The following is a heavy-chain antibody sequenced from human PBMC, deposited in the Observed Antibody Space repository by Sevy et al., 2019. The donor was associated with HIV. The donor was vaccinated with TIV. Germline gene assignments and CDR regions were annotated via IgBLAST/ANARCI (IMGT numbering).Heavy chain of an antibody. D-gene: IGHD3-10*01. J-gene: IGHJ4*02. CDR1: GYTFTSYG. Sequence: ASVKVSCKASGYTFTSYGISWVRQAPGQGLEWMGWISAYNGNTNYAQKLQGRVTMTTDTSTSTAYMELRSLRSDETAVYYCARNGMVRGVIIFYYFDYWGQGTLVTVSS. CDR3: ARNGMVRGVIIFYYFDY. CDR2: ISAYNGNT. V-gene: IGHV1-18*01.